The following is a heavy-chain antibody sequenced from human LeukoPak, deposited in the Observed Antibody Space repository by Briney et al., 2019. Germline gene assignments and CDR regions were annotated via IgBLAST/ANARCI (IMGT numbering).Heavy chain of an antibody. J-gene: IGHJ4*02. D-gene: IGHD5-18*01. CDR2: ISSDGDKT. CDR1: GFTFSSYA. V-gene: IGHV3-64*01. Sequence: PGGSLRLSCAASGFTFSSYAMYWVRQAPGKGLEYVSAISSDGDKTYYANSVKDRFTISRDNSKNTLYLQMGTLRVEDMALYHCARSIRAGYGLFDSWGQGPLVIVSS. CDR3: ARSIRAGYGLFDS.